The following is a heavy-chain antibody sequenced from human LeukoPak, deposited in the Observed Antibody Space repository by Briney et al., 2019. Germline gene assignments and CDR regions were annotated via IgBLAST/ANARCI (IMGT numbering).Heavy chain of an antibody. V-gene: IGHV3-7*01. D-gene: IGHD5-18*01. CDR2: IKQDGSEK. J-gene: IGHJ4*02. CDR3: ARGRAMDDY. CDR1: GFTFSTYS. Sequence: GGSLRLSCAASGFTFSTYSMNWVRQAPGKGLEWVANIKQDGSEKYYVDSVKGRFTISRDNSKNSLYLQMNSLRAEDTAVYYCARGRAMDDYWGQGTLVTVSS.